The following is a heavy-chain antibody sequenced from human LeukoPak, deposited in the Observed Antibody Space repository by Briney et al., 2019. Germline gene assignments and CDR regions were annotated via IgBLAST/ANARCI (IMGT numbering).Heavy chain of an antibody. CDR3: ARTGYSYGSDY. V-gene: IGHV4-34*01. Sequence: LETLSLTCAVYDGSFRGYYCSWVRQPPGNGLEWIGEINHSGSTHYNPSLKSRVTISLDTSKSQFSLKVRYVTAADTAVYYCARTGYSYGSDYWGQGTLVTVSS. CDR2: INHSGST. J-gene: IGHJ4*02. D-gene: IGHD5-18*01. CDR1: DGSFRGYY.